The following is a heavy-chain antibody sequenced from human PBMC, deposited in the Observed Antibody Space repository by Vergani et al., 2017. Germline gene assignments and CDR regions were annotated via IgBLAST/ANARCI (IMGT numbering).Heavy chain of an antibody. CDR1: GFTFRHYS. Sequence: EVQMVESGGGLVKPGGSLRLSCVASGFTFRHYSMNWVRQAPGKGLEWVSSISGNNDDVYYADSVKGRFTISRDNAKYSLYLDMSSLRAEDTAVYYCARRSGIVYDIFSGTQYFFDFWGQGTLVTVSS. CDR2: ISGNNDDV. V-gene: IGHV3-21*01. J-gene: IGHJ4*02. CDR3: ARRSGIVYDIFSGTQYFFDF. D-gene: IGHD3-9*01.